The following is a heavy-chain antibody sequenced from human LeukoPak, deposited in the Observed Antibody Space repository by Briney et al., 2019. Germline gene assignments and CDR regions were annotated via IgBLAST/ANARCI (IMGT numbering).Heavy chain of an antibody. CDR1: GFTFSSYA. D-gene: IGHD6-13*01. J-gene: IGHJ3*02. CDR2: ISGCGGST. Sequence: GGSLRLSCAPSGFTFSSYAMSWVRQAPGKGLEVVSAISGCGGSTYYADSVKGRFTISRDNSKNTLYLQMNSLRAEDTAVYYCAKEAGTAAAGRLGDGAFDIWGQGTMVTVSS. V-gene: IGHV3-23*01. CDR3: AKEAGTAAAGRLGDGAFDI.